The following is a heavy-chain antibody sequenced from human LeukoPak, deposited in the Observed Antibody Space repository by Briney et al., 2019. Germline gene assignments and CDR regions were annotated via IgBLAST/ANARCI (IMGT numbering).Heavy chain of an antibody. Sequence: SETLSLTCTVSGVSVSGGIYYWSWIRQPPGKGLEWIGYIFYSGATNYNPSLKSRATISVDTSKNEFSLKVTSLTAADTAVYYCARTTSGWYYFDYWGQGNLVTVSS. CDR2: IFYSGAT. D-gene: IGHD6-19*01. V-gene: IGHV4-61*01. CDR3: ARTTSGWYYFDY. J-gene: IGHJ4*02. CDR1: GVSVSGGIYY.